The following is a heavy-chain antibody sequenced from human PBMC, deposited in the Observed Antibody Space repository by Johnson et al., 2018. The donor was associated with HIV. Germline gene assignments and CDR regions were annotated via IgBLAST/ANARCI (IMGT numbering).Heavy chain of an antibody. Sequence: EVQLVESGGGVVQPGRSLRLSCAASGFTFSSYWMHWVRQAPGKGLEWVSVIYSGGSTYYADSVKGRFTISRDNSKNTLYLQMNSLKTEDTAVYYCTTATPPEQLDDAFDIWGHGTVVTVSS. CDR1: GFTFSSYW. J-gene: IGHJ3*02. V-gene: IGHV3-66*01. D-gene: IGHD6-6*01. CDR2: IYSGGST. CDR3: TTATPPEQLDDAFDI.